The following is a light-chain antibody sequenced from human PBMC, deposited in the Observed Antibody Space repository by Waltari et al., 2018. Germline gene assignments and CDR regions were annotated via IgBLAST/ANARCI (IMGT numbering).Light chain of an antibody. CDR1: QSVSMT. V-gene: IGKV3-20*01. CDR3: QHYVTLPVT. Sequence: EIVLTLSPGTLSLSPGDRATLSCRASQSVSMTLAWYQQKPGQAPSLLIYGASIRAPGVPDRFSGSGSGTDFSLTISRLEPEDFAVYYCQHYVTLPVTFGQGTKVEIK. CDR2: GAS. J-gene: IGKJ1*01.